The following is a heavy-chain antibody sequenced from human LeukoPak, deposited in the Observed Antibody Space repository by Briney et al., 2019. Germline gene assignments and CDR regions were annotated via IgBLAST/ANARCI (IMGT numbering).Heavy chain of an antibody. CDR3: AKSSNIGYCSSTSCYGVDY. CDR2: ISGSGGST. Sequence: GGSLRLSCAASGFTFSSYAMSWVRQAPGKGLEWVSAISGSGGSTYYADSVKGRFTISRDNSKNTLHLQMNSLRAEDTAVYHCAKSSNIGYCSSTSCYGVDYWGQGTLVTVSS. V-gene: IGHV3-23*01. D-gene: IGHD2-2*01. CDR1: GFTFSSYA. J-gene: IGHJ4*02.